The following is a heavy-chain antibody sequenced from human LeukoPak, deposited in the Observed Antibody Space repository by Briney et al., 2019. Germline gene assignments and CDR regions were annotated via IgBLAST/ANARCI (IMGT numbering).Heavy chain of an antibody. CDR3: ATRERYCSSTSCYPIHDY. CDR1: GGSISSYY. Sequence: SETLSLTCTVSGGSISSYYWSWIRQPPGKGLEWIGYIYYSGSTNYNPSLKSRVTISVDTSKNQFSLKLSSVTAADTAVYYCATRERYCSSTSCYPIHDYWGQGTLVTVSS. V-gene: IGHV4-59*01. CDR2: IYYSGST. D-gene: IGHD2-2*01. J-gene: IGHJ4*02.